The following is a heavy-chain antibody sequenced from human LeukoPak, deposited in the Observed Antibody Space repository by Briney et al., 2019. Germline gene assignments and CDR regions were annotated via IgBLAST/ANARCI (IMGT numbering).Heavy chain of an antibody. J-gene: IGHJ4*02. CDR2: ISGSGGST. CDR1: GFTFSSYS. Sequence: GGSLRLSCAASGFTFSSYSMNWVRQAPGKGLEWVSGISGSGGSTYYAASVKGRFTISRDNSKNTLYLQMDSLRAEDTAVYYCAKDRVYSSSWYGGLDYWGQGTLVTVSS. CDR3: AKDRVYSSSWYGGLDY. V-gene: IGHV3-23*01. D-gene: IGHD6-13*01.